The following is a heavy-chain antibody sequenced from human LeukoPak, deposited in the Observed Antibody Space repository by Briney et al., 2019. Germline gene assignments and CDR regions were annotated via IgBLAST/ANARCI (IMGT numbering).Heavy chain of an antibody. V-gene: IGHV4-59*01. J-gene: IGHJ4*02. CDR3: AREVADYYDSSGAYFDY. CDR1: GGSISSYY. CDR2: IYYSGST. Sequence: PSETLSLTCTVSGGSISSYYWSWVRQPPGKGLEWIGYIYYSGSTNYNPSLKSPVTISVDTSKNQFSLKLSSVTAADTAVYYCAREVADYYDSSGAYFDYWGQGTLVTVSS. D-gene: IGHD3-22*01.